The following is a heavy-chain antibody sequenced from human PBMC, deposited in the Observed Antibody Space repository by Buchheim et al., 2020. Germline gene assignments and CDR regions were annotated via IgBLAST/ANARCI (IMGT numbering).Heavy chain of an antibody. J-gene: IGHJ4*02. Sequence: QLQLQESGSGLVKPSQTLSLTCGVSGGSISNGGYSWVWMRQPTGKGLEWIGYIYHTGGTNYNPSLKSRVTISVDRSKNQFPLSLKSAAAADTAVYFCARADYGDHGWYYVDYGGQGIL. CDR2: IYHTGGT. CDR1: GGSISNGGYS. D-gene: IGHD4/OR15-4a*01. CDR3: ARADYGDHGWYYVDY. V-gene: IGHV4-30-2*01.